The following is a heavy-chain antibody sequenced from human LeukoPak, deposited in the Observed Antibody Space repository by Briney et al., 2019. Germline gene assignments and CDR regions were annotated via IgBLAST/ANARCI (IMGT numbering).Heavy chain of an antibody. V-gene: IGHV4-30-2*01. D-gene: IGHD2-15*01. CDR2: IYHSGST. CDR1: GGSISSGGYS. Sequence: PSQTLSLTCAVSGGSISSGGYSWSWIRQPPGKGLEWIGYIYHSGSTYYNPSPKSRVTISVDRSKNQFSLKLSSVTAADTAVYYCARGRVVAAPDGIMDYFDYWGQGTLVTVSS. J-gene: IGHJ4*02. CDR3: ARGRVVAAPDGIMDYFDY.